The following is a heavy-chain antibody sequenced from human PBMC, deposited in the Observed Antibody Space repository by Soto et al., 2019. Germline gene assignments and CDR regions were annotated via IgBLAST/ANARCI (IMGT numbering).Heavy chain of an antibody. V-gene: IGHV1-69*12. Sequence: QVQLVQSGAEVKKPGSSVKVSCKASGGTFSSYAISWVRQAPGQGLEWMGGIIPIFGTANYAQKFQGRVTITADECTSTAYMELSSLRSGDTAVYSCARDGGYRSSWYSCWFDPWGQGTLVTGSS. J-gene: IGHJ5*02. CDR2: IIPIFGTA. CDR1: GGTFSSYA. CDR3: ARDGGYRSSWYSCWFDP. D-gene: IGHD6-13*01.